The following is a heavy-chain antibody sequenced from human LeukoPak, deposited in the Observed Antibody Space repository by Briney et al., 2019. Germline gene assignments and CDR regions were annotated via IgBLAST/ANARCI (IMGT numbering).Heavy chain of an antibody. Sequence: PGGSLRLSCAASGFTFSSYAMHWVRQAPGKGLEWVAVISYDGSNKYYADSVKGRFTISRDNSKNTLYLPMNSLRAEDTAVYYCAKKDGFTIFGVVPSFDYWGQGTLVTVSS. D-gene: IGHD3-3*01. CDR2: ISYDGSNK. V-gene: IGHV3-30-3*01. CDR1: GFTFSSYA. CDR3: AKKDGFTIFGVVPSFDY. J-gene: IGHJ4*02.